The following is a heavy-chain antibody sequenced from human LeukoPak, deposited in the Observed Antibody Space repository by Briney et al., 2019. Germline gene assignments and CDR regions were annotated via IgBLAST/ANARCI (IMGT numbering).Heavy chain of an antibody. V-gene: IGHV3-11*05. CDR2: ISSSSSYT. Sequence: GGSLRLSCAASGITVSRNYMSWIRQAPGKGLEWVSYISSSSSYTNYADSVKGRFTISRDNAKKSLFLQMNSLRVEDTAVYYCARDVGGNGGGGTFDYWGQGTLVTVSS. J-gene: IGHJ4*02. CDR3: ARDVGGNGGGGTFDY. CDR1: GITVSRNY. D-gene: IGHD2-8*01.